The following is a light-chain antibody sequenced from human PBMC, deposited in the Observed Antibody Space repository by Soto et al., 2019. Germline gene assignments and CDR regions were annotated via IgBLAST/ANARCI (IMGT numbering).Light chain of an antibody. Sequence: DIVMTQSPDSLAVSLGERATINCKSSQSILNSYNNRNYLTWYQQKPGQPPKFLFYWASTRESGVPDRFSGSGSGTNFTLTINSLQAGDVAVYYCQQYCSTPFTFGGGTKVEIK. J-gene: IGKJ4*01. CDR2: WAS. CDR3: QQYCSTPFT. CDR1: QSILNSYNNRNY. V-gene: IGKV4-1*01.